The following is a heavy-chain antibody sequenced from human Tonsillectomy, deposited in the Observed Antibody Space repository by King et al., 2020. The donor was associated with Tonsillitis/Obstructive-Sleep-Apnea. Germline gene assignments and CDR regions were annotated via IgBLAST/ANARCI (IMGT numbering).Heavy chain of an antibody. CDR1: GFTFNFYS. J-gene: IGHJ4*02. V-gene: IGHV3-48*02. Sequence: VQLVESGGGLIQPGGSLRLSCAASGFTFNFYSMDWVRQAPGKGLEWVSYISGSGNTIYYAESVKGRFTISRDNAKSALYLQINRLRDEDTAVYYYTRDIRGNYDFWSGYPGYWGQGTLVTVSS. CDR2: ISGSGNTI. D-gene: IGHD3-3*01. CDR3: TRDIRGNYDFWSGYPGY.